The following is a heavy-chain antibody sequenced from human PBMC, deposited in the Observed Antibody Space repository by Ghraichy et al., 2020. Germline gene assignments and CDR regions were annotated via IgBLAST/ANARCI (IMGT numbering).Heavy chain of an antibody. V-gene: IGHV4-34*01. CDR3: ARRSEPTDY. J-gene: IGHJ4*02. Sequence: SQTLSLTCAVYGGSFSGYYWSWIRQPPGKGLEWIGEINHSGSTNYNPSLKSRVTISVDTSKNQFSLKLSSVTAADTAVYYCARRSEPTDYWGQGTLVTVSS. CDR1: GGSFSGYY. CDR2: INHSGST.